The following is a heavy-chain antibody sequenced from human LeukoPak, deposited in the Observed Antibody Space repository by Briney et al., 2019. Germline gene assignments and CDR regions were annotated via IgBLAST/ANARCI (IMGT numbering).Heavy chain of an antibody. CDR1: GDTISTSDHY. V-gene: IGHV4-39*01. CDR2: IYYTGNT. CDR3: VRHQEGMVRGVLYYMDV. J-gene: IGHJ6*03. D-gene: IGHD3-10*01. Sequence: SETLSLTCSVSGDTISTSDHYWGWIRQPPGKGLEWIGSIYYTGNTYYNPSLKSRVTISVDTSKNQFSLKLSSVTAADTAVYYCVRHQEGMVRGVLYYMDVWGTGTTVTISS.